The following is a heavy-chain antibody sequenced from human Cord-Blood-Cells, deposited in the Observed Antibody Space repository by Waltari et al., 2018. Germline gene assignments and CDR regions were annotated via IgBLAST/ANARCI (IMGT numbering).Heavy chain of an antibody. D-gene: IGHD6-25*01. CDR3: ASNRLYYYGMDV. J-gene: IGHJ6*02. CDR2: INHSGST. V-gene: IGHV4-34*01. Sequence: QVQLQQWGAGLLKPSETLSLTCAVYGGSFSGYYWSWIRQPPGKGLEWIGEINHSGSTNYNPSLKSRVTISVDTSKNQFSLKLSSVTAADTAVYYCASNRLYYYGMDVWGQGTTVTVSS. CDR1: GGSFSGYY.